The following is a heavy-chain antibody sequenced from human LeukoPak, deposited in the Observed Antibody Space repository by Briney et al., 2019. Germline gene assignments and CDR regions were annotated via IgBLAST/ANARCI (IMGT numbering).Heavy chain of an antibody. CDR3: ARDRGYYDSSDAFDI. Sequence: SETLSLTCPVSGGSISSYYWSWIRQPPGKGLEWIGYIYYSGSTNYNPSLKSRVTISVDTSKNQFSLKLSSVTAADTAVYYCARDRGYYDSSDAFDIWGQGTMVTVSS. V-gene: IGHV4-59*01. J-gene: IGHJ3*02. D-gene: IGHD3-22*01. CDR2: IYYSGST. CDR1: GGSISSYY.